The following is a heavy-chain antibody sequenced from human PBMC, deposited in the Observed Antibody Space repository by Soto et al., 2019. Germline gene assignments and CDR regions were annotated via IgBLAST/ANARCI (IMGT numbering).Heavy chain of an antibody. D-gene: IGHD6-19*01. CDR2: ISGSGGST. J-gene: IGHJ4*02. CDR3: AKDPYSSGWYDSHFDY. CDR1: GFTFSSYA. Sequence: GGSLRLSCAASGFTFSSYAMSWVRQAPGKGLEWVSAISGSGGSTYYADSVKGRFTISRDNSKNTLYLQMNSLRAEDTAVYYCAKDPYSSGWYDSHFDYWGQGTLVTVSS. V-gene: IGHV3-23*01.